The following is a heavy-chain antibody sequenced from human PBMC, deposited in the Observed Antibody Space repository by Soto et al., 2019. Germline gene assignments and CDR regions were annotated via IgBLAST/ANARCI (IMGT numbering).Heavy chain of an antibody. D-gene: IGHD3-10*01. CDR3: ARGHYYGSGSYSNWFDP. CDR1: GGSISSGGYY. CDR2: IYYSGST. J-gene: IGHJ5*02. V-gene: IGHV4-31*01. Sequence: QVQLQESGPGLVKPSQTLSLTCTVSGGSISSGGYYWSWIRQHPGKGLEWIGYIYYSGSTYYNPSLKSQVTISVNTSKNQFSLKLSSVTAADTAVYYCARGHYYGSGSYSNWFDPWGQGTLVTVSS.